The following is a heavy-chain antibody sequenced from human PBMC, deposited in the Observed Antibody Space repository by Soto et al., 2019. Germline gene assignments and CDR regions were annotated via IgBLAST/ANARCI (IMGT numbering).Heavy chain of an antibody. J-gene: IGHJ4*02. CDR1: GGSISSGGYY. CDR3: AKRSSSSTFDY. D-gene: IGHD6-6*01. CDR2: IYYSGST. Sequence: PSETLSLTCTVSGGSISSGGYYWSWIRQHPGKGLEWIGYIYYSGSTYYNPSLKSRVTISVDTSKNQFSLKLSSVTAEDTAVYYCAKRSSSSTFDYWGQGTLVTVSS. V-gene: IGHV4-31*03.